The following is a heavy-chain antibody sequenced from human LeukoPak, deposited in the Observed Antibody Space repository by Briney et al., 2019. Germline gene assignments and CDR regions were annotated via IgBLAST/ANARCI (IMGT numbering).Heavy chain of an antibody. CDR3: GFDYRSY. CDR2: ISGSGGST. D-gene: IGHD4-11*01. J-gene: IGHJ4*02. CDR1: GGSISSSN. V-gene: IGHV3-23*01. Sequence: PSGTLSLTCAISGGSISSSNWWTWVRQAPGKGLEWVSAISGSGGSTYYADSVKGRFTISRDNAKNSLYLQMNSLRAEDTAVYYCGFDYRSYWGQGTLVTVSS.